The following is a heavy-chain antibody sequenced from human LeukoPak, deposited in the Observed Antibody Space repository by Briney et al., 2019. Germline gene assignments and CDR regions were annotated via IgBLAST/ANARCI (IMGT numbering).Heavy chain of an antibody. J-gene: IGHJ5*02. CDR3: ATGNAYCTNGVCSPAGWFDP. V-gene: IGHV1-18*01. D-gene: IGHD2-8*01. CDR1: GSTFTSYG. Sequence: ASVKLSCNASGSTFTSYGISWVRQAPGQGLEWMGWISAYNGKTNYAQKLQGRVTMTTDTSTSTAYMELRSLRSDDTAVYYCATGNAYCTNGVCSPAGWFDPWGQGTLVTVSS. CDR2: ISAYNGKT.